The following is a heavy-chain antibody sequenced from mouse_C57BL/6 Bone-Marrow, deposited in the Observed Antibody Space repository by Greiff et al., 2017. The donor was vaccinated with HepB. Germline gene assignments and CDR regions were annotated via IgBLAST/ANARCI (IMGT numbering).Heavy chain of an antibody. V-gene: IGHV5-15*01. CDR3: ARGGVYYSNYVYFDY. CDR1: GFTFSDYG. Sequence: DVKLVESGGGLVQPGGSLKLSCAASGFTFSDYGMAWVRQAPRKGPEWVAFISNLAYSIYYADTVTGRFTISRENAKNTLYLEMSSLRSEDTAMYYCARGGVYYSNYVYFDYWGQGTTLTVSS. J-gene: IGHJ2*01. CDR2: ISNLAYSI. D-gene: IGHD2-5*01.